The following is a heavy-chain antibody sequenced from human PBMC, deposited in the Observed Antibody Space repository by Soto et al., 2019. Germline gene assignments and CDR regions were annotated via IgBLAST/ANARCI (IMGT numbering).Heavy chain of an antibody. D-gene: IGHD2-15*01. CDR3: AKTNCSGGSCYFDDYYYGMDV. CDR1: GFTFSSYS. J-gene: IGHJ6*02. CDR2: ISSSSSYI. V-gene: IGHV3-21*01. Sequence: GGSLRLSCAASGFTFSSYSMNWVRQAPGKGLEWVSSISSSSSYIYYADSVKGRFTISRDNSKNSLYLQMNSLRAEDTAVYDCAKTNCSGGSCYFDDYYYGMDVWGQGTTVTVSS.